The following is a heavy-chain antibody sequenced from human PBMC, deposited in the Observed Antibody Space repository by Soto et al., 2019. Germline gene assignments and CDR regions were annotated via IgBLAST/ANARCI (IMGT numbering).Heavy chain of an antibody. CDR3: ARDRGVAPPVAGNTHYYYYMDV. D-gene: IGHD6-19*01. J-gene: IGHJ6*03. V-gene: IGHV1-18*01. Sequence: QDQLVQSGVEVKKPWASVKVSCKASGYSFTNYGITWVRQAPGQGFEWMGWISAYNGNTNYAHKFQGRVTMTTDEFRRVAHLELRSLRSAETAVYYCARDRGVAPPVAGNTHYYYYMDVWGKGTTVTVSS. CDR1: GYSFTNYG. CDR2: ISAYNGNT.